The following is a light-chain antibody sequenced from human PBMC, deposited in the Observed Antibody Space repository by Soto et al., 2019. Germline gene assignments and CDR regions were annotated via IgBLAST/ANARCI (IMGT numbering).Light chain of an antibody. V-gene: IGKV1-6*01. CDR3: PQDHNVLT. Sequence: AIEMTQSPSSLSASVGDRVTITCRASQGIGSDLAWYQQRPGKAPKLLIYAVSSLQNGVPSRFSGSGSGTEFTLTISSLQPEDFATYYCPQDHNVLTFGGGTKVEI. CDR1: QGIGSD. CDR2: AVS. J-gene: IGKJ4*01.